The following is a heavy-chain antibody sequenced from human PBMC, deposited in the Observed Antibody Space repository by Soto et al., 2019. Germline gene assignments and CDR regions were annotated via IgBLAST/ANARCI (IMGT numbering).Heavy chain of an antibody. CDR3: ARAATGWGNAFDI. CDR2: IYYSGST. D-gene: IGHD2-15*01. V-gene: IGHV4-30-4*01. J-gene: IGHJ3*02. CDR1: GGSISSADYY. Sequence: KPSETLSLTCIVSGGSISSADYYWSWIRQPPGKGLEWIGYIYYSGSTYHNPSLKSRVTISVDTSKNQFSLKLSSVTAADTAVYYCARAATGWGNAFDIWGQGTMVTVSS.